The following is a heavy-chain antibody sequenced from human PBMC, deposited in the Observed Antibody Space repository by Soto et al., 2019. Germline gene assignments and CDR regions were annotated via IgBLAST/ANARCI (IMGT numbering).Heavy chain of an antibody. CDR3: ARHPYGDYEGLDY. D-gene: IGHD4-17*01. J-gene: IGHJ4*02. V-gene: IGHV4-61*08. Sequence: PSETLSLTCSVSGGSVSSGGYYLSWIRQPPGKGLEWIGYIYYTGSTNYNPSLKSRVTISVDTSKNQFSLKLSSVTTADTAVYYCARHPYGDYEGLDYWGQGTLVTVSS. CDR2: IYYTGST. CDR1: GGSVSSGGYY.